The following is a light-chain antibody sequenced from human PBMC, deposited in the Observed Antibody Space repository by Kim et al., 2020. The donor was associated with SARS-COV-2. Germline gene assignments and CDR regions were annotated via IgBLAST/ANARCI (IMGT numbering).Light chain of an antibody. V-gene: IGLV3-19*01. CDR1: TLISNY. CDR2: GKN. J-gene: IGLJ1*01. CDR3: YSRDSSGNHVYV. Sequence: LWQTVRSTCQGDTLISNYASWYQQKKGQEAVLVMYGKNNRPSGMPDRLSGSSSGNQAALTITGAQAEDEADYYCYSRDSSGNHVYVFGTGTKVTVL.